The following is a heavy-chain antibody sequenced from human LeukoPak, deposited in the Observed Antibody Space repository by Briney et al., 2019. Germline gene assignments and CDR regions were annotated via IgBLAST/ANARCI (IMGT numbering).Heavy chain of an antibody. J-gene: IGHJ5*02. CDR3: AREWSSSWEGYWFDP. D-gene: IGHD6-13*01. V-gene: IGHV1-18*01. CDR2: ISAYNGNT. Sequence: ASVKVSCKASGYTFTSYGISWVRQAPGQGLEWMGWISAYNGNTNYAQKLQGRVTMTTDTSTSTAYMELRSLRSDDTAVYYCAREWSSSWEGYWFDPWGQGTLVTVSS. CDR1: GYTFTSYG.